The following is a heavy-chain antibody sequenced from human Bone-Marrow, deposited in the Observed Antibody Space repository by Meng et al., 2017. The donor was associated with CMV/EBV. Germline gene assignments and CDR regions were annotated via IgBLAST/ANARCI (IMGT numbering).Heavy chain of an antibody. V-gene: IGHV3-73*01. CDR1: GFTVSSNY. J-gene: IGHJ6*02. CDR3: TISDKTRVRGNYYYYYGMDV. CDR2: IRSQANSYAT. D-gene: IGHD3-10*01. Sequence: GESLKISCAASGFTVSSNYMSWVRQAPGKGLEWVGGIRSQANSYATAYAASVKGRFTISSDDSKNTAYLQMNSLKTEDTAVYECTISDKTRVRGNYYYYYGMDVWGQGTTVTVSS.